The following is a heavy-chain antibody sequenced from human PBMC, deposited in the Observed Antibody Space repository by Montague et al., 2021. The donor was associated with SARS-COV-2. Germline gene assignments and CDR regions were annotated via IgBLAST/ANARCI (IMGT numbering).Heavy chain of an antibody. Sequence: SETLSLTCTVSGASISGSYWGCVLHPPGKGPVWIGNIYSSGSTHYNPSLRNRVSISVDTSNCQYSLRLISLTAAATAVYYCVRESRSSAYALDYWGQGTLVTVSS. J-gene: IGHJ4*02. CDR3: VRESRSSAYALDY. CDR2: IYSSGST. V-gene: IGHV4-59*01. CDR1: GASISGSY. D-gene: IGHD3-22*01.